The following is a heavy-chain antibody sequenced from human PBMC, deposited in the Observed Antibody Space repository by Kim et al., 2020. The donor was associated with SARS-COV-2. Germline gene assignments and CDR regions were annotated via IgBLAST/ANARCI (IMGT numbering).Heavy chain of an antibody. CDR3: AKLRRIAAAGPFDY. D-gene: IGHD6-13*01. Sequence: ADSVKGRFTISRDNSKNTLYLRMNSLRAEDTAVYYCAKLRRIAAAGPFDYWGQGTLVTVSS. J-gene: IGHJ4*02. V-gene: IGHV3-23*01.